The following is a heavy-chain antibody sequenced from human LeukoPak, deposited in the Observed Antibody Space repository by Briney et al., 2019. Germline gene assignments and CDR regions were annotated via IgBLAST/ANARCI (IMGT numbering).Heavy chain of an antibody. V-gene: IGHV3-64D*09. CDR2: ISSTGSGT. J-gene: IGHJ3*02. CDR1: GFTFSSYV. D-gene: IGHD6-19*01. CDR3: VKARPRIAVAGPGGAFDI. Sequence: GGSLRLSCSASGFTFSSYVMHWVRQAPGKGLEYVSAISSTGSGTYYADSVKGRFTISRDHSKNTLYLQMSSLRAEDTAVYYCVKARPRIAVAGPGGAFDIWGQGTMVTVSS.